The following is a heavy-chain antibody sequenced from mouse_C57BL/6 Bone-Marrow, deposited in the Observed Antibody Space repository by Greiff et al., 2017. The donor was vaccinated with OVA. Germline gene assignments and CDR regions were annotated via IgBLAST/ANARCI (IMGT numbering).Heavy chain of an antibody. Sequence: QVQLQQSGAELMMPGASVKLSCKATGYTFTGYWIEWVKQRPGHGLEWIGEILPGSGCTNYNEKFKGKATFTADTSSNTAYMQLSSLTTEDSAIYYCAREVDYYCGSSFPLDFDVWGTGTTVTVSS. D-gene: IGHD1-1*01. CDR1: GYTFTGYW. CDR2: ILPGSGCT. J-gene: IGHJ1*03. CDR3: AREVDYYCGSSFPLDFDV. V-gene: IGHV1-9*01.